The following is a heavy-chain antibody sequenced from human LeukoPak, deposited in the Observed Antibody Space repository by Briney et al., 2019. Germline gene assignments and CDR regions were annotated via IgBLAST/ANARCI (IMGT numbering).Heavy chain of an antibody. J-gene: IGHJ3*01. CDR1: EFTVGNYY. D-gene: IGHD2/OR15-2a*01. CDR3: ARDPIVITSWHASDL. V-gene: IGHV3-66*02. Sequence: GGSLRLSCAASEFTVGNYYMAWVREAPGKVLEWLSIIDIGGATDYADSVKGRFTISRDKSKTTLYLQMASLRVEDTAVYYCARDPIVITSWHASDLWGQGTMVTVSS. CDR2: IDIGGAT.